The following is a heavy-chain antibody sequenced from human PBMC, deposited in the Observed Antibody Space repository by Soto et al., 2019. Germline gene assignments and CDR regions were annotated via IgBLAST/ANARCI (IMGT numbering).Heavy chain of an antibody. CDR3: ARSFGYCSGGSCYGPVYYMDV. D-gene: IGHD2-15*01. J-gene: IGHJ6*03. CDR1: GGTFSSYT. V-gene: IGHV1-69*02. Sequence: GASVKVSCKASGGTFSSYTISWVRQAPGQGLEWMGRIIPILGIANYAQKFQGRVTITADKSTSTAYMELSSLRSEDTAVYYCARSFGYCSGGSCYGPVYYMDVWGKGTTVTVSS. CDR2: IIPILGIA.